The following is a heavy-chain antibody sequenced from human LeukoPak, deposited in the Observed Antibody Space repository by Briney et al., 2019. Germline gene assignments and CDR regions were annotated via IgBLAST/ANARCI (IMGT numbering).Heavy chain of an antibody. CDR1: GFTFSIYA. J-gene: IGHJ4*02. CDR3: VKGGRNNWNPPGIDY. Sequence: QPGGSLRLSCSVSGFTFSIYAMHWVRQAPGKGLEYVSAISSNGGSTYYADSVKGRFTISGDNSKNTLYLQMSSLRAEDTAVYYCVKGGRNNWNPPGIDYWGQGTLVTVSS. D-gene: IGHD1-20*01. CDR2: ISSNGGST. V-gene: IGHV3-64D*09.